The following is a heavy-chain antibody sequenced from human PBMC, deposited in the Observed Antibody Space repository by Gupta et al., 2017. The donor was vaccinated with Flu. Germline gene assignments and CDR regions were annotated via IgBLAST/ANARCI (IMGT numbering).Heavy chain of an antibody. CDR2: ISYDGSNK. J-gene: IGHJ6*02. D-gene: IGHD6-19*01. CDR1: YGSYG. V-gene: IGHV3-30*18. Sequence: YGSYGMHWVRQAPGKGLEWVAVISYDGSNKYYADSVKGRFTISRDNSKNTLYLQMNSLRAEDTAVYYCAKERAVAGTFGYGMDVWGQGTTVTVSS. CDR3: AKERAVAGTFGYGMDV.